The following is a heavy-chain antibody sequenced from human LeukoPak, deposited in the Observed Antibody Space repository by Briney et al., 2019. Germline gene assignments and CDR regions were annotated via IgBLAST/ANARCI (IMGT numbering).Heavy chain of an antibody. CDR2: IKQDGSEK. D-gene: IGHD3-9*01. V-gene: IGHV3-7*01. Sequence: GGSLRLSCAASGFTFSSYWMSWVRQAPGKGLEWVASIKQDGSEKYYVDSVKGRFTISRDNAKNSLYLQMNSLRAEDTAVYYCARVRYFDWLPSYYFDYWGQGTLVTVSS. CDR3: ARVRYFDWLPSYYFDY. CDR1: GFTFSSYW. J-gene: IGHJ4*02.